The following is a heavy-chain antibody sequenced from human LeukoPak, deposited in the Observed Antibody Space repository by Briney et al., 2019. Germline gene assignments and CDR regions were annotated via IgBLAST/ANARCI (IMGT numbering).Heavy chain of an antibody. CDR3: ARDNWNYGLASFDI. Sequence: GASVKVSCKASGYTFTSYGISWVRQAPGQGLEWMGWISAYNGNTNYARKLQGRVTMTTDTSTSTAYMELRSLRSDDTAVYYCARDNWNYGLASFDIWGQGTMATVSS. CDR1: GYTFTSYG. D-gene: IGHD1-7*01. CDR2: ISAYNGNT. V-gene: IGHV1-18*01. J-gene: IGHJ3*02.